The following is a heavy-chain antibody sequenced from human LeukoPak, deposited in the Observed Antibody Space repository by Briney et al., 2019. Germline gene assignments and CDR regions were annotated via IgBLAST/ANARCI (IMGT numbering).Heavy chain of an antibody. CDR2: ISSSGSTI. Sequence: GGSLRLSCAASGFTFSSYEINWVRQAPGKGLEWVSYISSSGSTIYYADSVKGRFTFSRDNAKNSLYLQMNSLRAEDTAVYYCATAVYYFYYMDVWGKGTTVTVSS. CDR3: ATAVYYFYYMDV. J-gene: IGHJ6*03. V-gene: IGHV3-48*03. CDR1: GFTFSSYE.